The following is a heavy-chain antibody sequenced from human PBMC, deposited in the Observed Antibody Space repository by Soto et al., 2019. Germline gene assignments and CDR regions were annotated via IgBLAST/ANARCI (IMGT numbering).Heavy chain of an antibody. V-gene: IGHV3-13*01. CDR2: ISTAGDT. CDR1: GFGFNGYD. Sequence: PGGSLRLSCAASGFGFNGYDMHWVRQAPGKNLEWVAAISTAGDTYYLGSVKGRFTISREDAKNSLSLQMNSLRVGDTAVYYCARGGDRCDRMDVWGQGTTVTVPS. J-gene: IGHJ6*02. CDR3: ARGGDRCDRMDV. D-gene: IGHD2-21*02.